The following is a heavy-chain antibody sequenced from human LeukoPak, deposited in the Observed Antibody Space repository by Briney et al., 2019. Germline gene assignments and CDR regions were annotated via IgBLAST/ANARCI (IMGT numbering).Heavy chain of an antibody. V-gene: IGHV4-34*01. CDR2: INHSGST. CDR1: GGSFSGYY. CDR3: ARVYYDSSGYQYYYYYYMDV. Sequence: PSETLSLTCAVYGGSFSGYYWSWIRQPPGKGLEWIGEINHSGSTNYNPSLKSRVTISVDTSKNQFSLKLSSVTAADTAVYYCARVYYDSSGYQYYYYYYMDVWGKGTTVTISS. D-gene: IGHD3-22*01. J-gene: IGHJ6*03.